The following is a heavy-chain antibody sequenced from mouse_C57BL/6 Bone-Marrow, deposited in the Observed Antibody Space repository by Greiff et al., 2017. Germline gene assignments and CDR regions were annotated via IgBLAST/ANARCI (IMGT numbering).Heavy chain of an antibody. V-gene: IGHV1-52*01. J-gene: IGHJ3*01. D-gene: IGHD2-14*01. Sequence: QVQLQQSGAELVRPGSSVKLSCKASGYTFTSYWMPWVKQRPIQGLEWIGNIDPSDSETHYNQKFKDKATFTVDKTSSTAYMQLSSLTAEDSAVYYSTRSYRTWFAYWGQGTLVTVSA. CDR2: IDPSDSET. CDR1: GYTFTSYW. CDR3: TRSYRTWFAY.